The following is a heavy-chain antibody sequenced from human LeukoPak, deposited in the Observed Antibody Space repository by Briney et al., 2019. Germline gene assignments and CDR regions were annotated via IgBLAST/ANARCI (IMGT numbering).Heavy chain of an antibody. CDR2: ISYSGST. V-gene: IGHV4-59*08. D-gene: IGHD3-10*01. J-gene: IGHJ3*02. Sequence: SETLSLTCTISGGSISNYYWTWIRQPPGKGLEWIGFISYSGSTSYNPSLKSRVTISLDTSKNQFSLKLSSVTAADTAVYYCARNPDYYDSGSYYNSAFDIWGQGTMVTVSS. CDR3: ARNPDYYDSGSYYNSAFDI. CDR1: GGSISNYY.